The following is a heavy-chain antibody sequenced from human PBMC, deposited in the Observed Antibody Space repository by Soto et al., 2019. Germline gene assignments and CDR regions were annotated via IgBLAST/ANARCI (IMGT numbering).Heavy chain of an antibody. V-gene: IGHV1-2*02. CDR3: TRDLVGYDAFDV. J-gene: IGHJ3*01. D-gene: IGHD5-12*01. Sequence: QVHLVQSGAEVKKPGTSVKVSCKTSGYTFSDYYIHWVRQAPGQGLEWMGRINCDSGGTTYSQKFQGRVTMTRDTSLTTVYMDLSRLTSNDTAVYYCTRDLVGYDAFDVWGRGTRVAVSP. CDR2: INCDSGGT. CDR1: GYTFSDYY.